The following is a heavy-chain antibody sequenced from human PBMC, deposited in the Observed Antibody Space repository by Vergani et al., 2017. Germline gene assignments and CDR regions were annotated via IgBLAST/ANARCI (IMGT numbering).Heavy chain of an antibody. V-gene: IGHV3-23*04. CDR3: AKDLAAAPFYYYMDV. J-gene: IGHJ6*03. CDR1: GFRFSSYG. D-gene: IGHD6-13*01. CDR2: ISGSGGST. Sequence: VQLVESGGGVVQPGRSLRLSCAASGFRFSSYGMNWVRQAPGKGLEWVSAISGSGGSTYYADSVKGRFTISRDNSKNTLYLQMNSLRAEDTAVYYCAKDLAAAPFYYYMDVWGKGTTVTVSS.